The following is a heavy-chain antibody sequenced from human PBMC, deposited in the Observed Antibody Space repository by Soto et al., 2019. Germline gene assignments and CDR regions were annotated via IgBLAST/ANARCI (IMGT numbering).Heavy chain of an antibody. CDR2: IYYSGST. D-gene: IGHD3-22*01. CDR3: AVYDSSGYFDD. CDR1: GGSISSGGYY. J-gene: IGHJ4*02. Sequence: SETLSLTCTVSGGSISSGGYYWSWIRQHPGKGLEWIGYIYYSGSTYYNPSLQSRVTISVDTSKNQFSLKLSSVTAADTAVYYCAVYDSSGYFDDWGQGTLVTVSS. V-gene: IGHV4-31*03.